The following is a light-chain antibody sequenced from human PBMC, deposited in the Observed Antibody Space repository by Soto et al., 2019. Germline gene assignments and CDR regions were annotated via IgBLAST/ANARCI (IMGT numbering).Light chain of an antibody. V-gene: IGKV4-1*01. J-gene: IGKJ3*01. CDR1: QSVLSSSDNKNY. CDR3: QHDYGIPS. Sequence: DIVMTQSPDSLAVSLGERATINCKSSQSVLSSSDNKNYFAWYQQKPGQPPKLLIYLASTRESGVPDRFSGSGSGTYFTLTISSLQAEDVAVYYCQHDYGIPSFGPGTKVDIK. CDR2: LAS.